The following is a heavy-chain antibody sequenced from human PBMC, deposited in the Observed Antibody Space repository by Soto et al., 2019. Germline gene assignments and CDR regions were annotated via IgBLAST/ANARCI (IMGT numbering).Heavy chain of an antibody. CDR2: IYYSGST. Sequence: SETLSLTCTVSGGSISSYYWSWIRQPPGKGLEWIGYIYYSGSTNYNPSLKSRVTISVDTSKNQFSLKLSSVTAADTAVYYCARGIVGANYDAFDIWGQGTMVTVS. V-gene: IGHV4-59*01. CDR1: GGSISSYY. J-gene: IGHJ3*02. CDR3: ARGIVGANYDAFDI. D-gene: IGHD1-26*01.